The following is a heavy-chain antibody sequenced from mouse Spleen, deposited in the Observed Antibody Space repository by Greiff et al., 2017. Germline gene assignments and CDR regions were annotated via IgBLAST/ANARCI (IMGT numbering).Heavy chain of an antibody. CDR1: GFTFSSYT. Sequence: EVQVVESGGGLVKPGGSLKLSCAASGFTFSSYTMSWVRQTPEKRLEWVATISGGGGNTYYPDSVKGRFTISRDNAKNTLYLQMSSLRSEDTALYYCARKGFYYYGSSPWYFDYWGQGTTLTVSS. CDR2: ISGGGGNT. J-gene: IGHJ2*01. D-gene: IGHD1-1*01. CDR3: ARKGFYYYGSSPWYFDY. V-gene: IGHV5-9*01.